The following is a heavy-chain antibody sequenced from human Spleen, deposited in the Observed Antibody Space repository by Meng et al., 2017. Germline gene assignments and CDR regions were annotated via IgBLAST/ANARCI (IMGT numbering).Heavy chain of an antibody. CDR2: ISGSGGNT. Sequence: GGSLRLSCAASGFTFSSYAMSWVRQAPGKGLEWVSAISGSGGNTYYADSVKGRFTISRDNSKSTLYLQMNSLRAEDTATYYCAALLSIRFDYWGQGTVVTVSS. CDR1: GFTFSSYA. J-gene: IGHJ4*02. CDR3: AALLSIRFDY. D-gene: IGHD3-10*01. V-gene: IGHV3-23*01.